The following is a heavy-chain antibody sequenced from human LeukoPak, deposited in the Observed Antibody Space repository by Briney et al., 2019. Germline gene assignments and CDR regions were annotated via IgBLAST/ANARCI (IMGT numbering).Heavy chain of an antibody. D-gene: IGHD5-12*01. Sequence: ASVQVSCKASGYTFTSYDINWVRQATGQGLEWMGWMNPNSGNTGYAQKFQGRVTMTRNTSISTAYMELSSLRSEDTAVYDCASVGYSGYAHDYWGQGTLVTVSS. CDR2: MNPNSGNT. CDR1: GYTFTSYD. CDR3: ASVGYSGYAHDY. J-gene: IGHJ4*02. V-gene: IGHV1-8*01.